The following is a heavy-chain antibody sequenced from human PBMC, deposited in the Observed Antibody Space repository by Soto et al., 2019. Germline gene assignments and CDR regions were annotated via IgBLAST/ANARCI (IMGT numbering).Heavy chain of an antibody. CDR1: GFTFSSYG. J-gene: IGHJ3*02. V-gene: IGHV3-33*01. D-gene: IGHD4-17*01. CDR3: ARFGGDYGANRGAFDI. Sequence: GGSLRLSCAASGFTFSSYGMHWVRQAPGKGLEWVAVIWYDGSNKYYADSVKGRFTISRDNSKNTLYLQMNSLRAEDTAVYYCARFGGDYGANRGAFDIWGQGTMVTVSS. CDR2: IWYDGSNK.